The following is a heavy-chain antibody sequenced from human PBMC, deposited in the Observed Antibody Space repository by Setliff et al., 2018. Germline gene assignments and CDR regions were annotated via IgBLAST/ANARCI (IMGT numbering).Heavy chain of an antibody. Sequence: LRLSCATSGFTFSNSWMSWVRQAPGKGLEWVAYIKQDGNEKYYVDSVKGRFTISRDNAKNSLYLQMSDLNAEDTAIYYCARNAPFDCWGQGALVTVSS. CDR3: ARNAPFDC. CDR2: IKQDGNEK. J-gene: IGHJ4*02. V-gene: IGHV3-7*01. CDR1: GFTFSNSW.